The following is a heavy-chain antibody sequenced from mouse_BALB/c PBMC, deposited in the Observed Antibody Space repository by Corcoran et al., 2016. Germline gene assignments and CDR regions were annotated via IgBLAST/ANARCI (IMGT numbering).Heavy chain of an antibody. CDR3: ARSLTGNYGPY. CDR1: GYTFTDYN. J-gene: IGHJ3*01. D-gene: IGHD2-1*01. CDR2: INPNNGGT. V-gene: IGHV1-18*01. Sequence: EVLLQQSGPELVKPGASVKIPCKASGYTFTDYNMDWVKQSHGKSLEWIGDINPNNGGTIYNQKFKGKATLTVDKSSSTAYMERRSLTSEDTAVYYCARSLTGNYGPYWGQGTLVTVSA.